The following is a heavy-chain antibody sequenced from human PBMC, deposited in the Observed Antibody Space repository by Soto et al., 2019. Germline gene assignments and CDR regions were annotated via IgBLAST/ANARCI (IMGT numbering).Heavy chain of an antibody. Sequence: SETLSLTCTVSGGSISSGGYYWTWIRQHPGKGLEWIGYIYYSGSTYYNPSLKSRVTISVDTSKNQFSLKLSSVTAADTAVYFFGKEVGATIFDSRARRTAVPVSS. V-gene: IGHV4-31*03. D-gene: IGHD1-26*01. J-gene: IGHJ5*01. CDR2: IYYSGST. CDR1: GGSISSGGYY. CDR3: GKEVGATIFDS.